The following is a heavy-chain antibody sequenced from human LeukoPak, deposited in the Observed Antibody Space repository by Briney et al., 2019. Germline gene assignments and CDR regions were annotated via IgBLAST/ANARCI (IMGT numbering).Heavy chain of an antibody. V-gene: IGHV3-21*06. CDR2: IFRRNSYI. Sequence: TGGSLRLSCAASGFNFSDYSMNWVRQAPGKGLEWVSSIFRRNSYIYYSDSVKGRFTISRDDAKNSLYLQMNSLRADDTAMYYCARVSRVAYSSSWYLDYWGQGTLVTVSS. CDR3: ARVSRVAYSSSWYLDY. CDR1: GFNFSDYS. D-gene: IGHD6-13*01. J-gene: IGHJ4*02.